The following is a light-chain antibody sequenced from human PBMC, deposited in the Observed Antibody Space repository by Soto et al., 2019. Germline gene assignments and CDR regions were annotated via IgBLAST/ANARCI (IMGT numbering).Light chain of an antibody. CDR3: QGSYSTHT. CDR1: QSISSY. J-gene: IGKJ2*01. CDR2: AAS. V-gene: IGKV1-39*01. Sequence: DIQMTQSPSSLSSSVGDRVTITCRASQSISSYLNWYQQKPGKAPKLLIYAASSLQSGVPSRFSGSGSGTDFTLIISSLQPEDFATYYCQGSYSTHTFGQGTKLEIK.